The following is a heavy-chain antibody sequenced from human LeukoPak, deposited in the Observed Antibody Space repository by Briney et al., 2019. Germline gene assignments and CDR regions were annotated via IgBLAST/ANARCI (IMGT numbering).Heavy chain of an antibody. V-gene: IGHV3-30*02. D-gene: IGHD2-2*02. CDR2: IRYDGSNK. CDR1: GFTFSSYG. Sequence: GGSLRLPCAASGFTFSSYGMHWVRQAPGKGLEWVAYIRYDGSNKYYADSVKGRFTISRDNSKNTLYLQMNSLRAEDTAVYYCAKAFCSSTSCYTYDYWGQGTLVTVSS. J-gene: IGHJ4*02. CDR3: AKAFCSSTSCYTYDY.